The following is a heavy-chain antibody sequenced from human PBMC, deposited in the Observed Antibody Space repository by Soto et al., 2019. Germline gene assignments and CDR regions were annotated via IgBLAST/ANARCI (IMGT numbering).Heavy chain of an antibody. CDR2: IFYTGSP. Sequence: SETLSLTCSVSGGSITTTKYFWSWVRQTPGKGLEWIANIFYTGSPYNSPPLRSRATISVDTSKNQFSLKLSSVTAADTAMYYCASLQVPGSFDYWGRGILVTVSS. CDR3: ASLQVPGSFDY. D-gene: IGHD2-15*01. J-gene: IGHJ4*02. CDR1: GGSITTTKYF. V-gene: IGHV4-39*01.